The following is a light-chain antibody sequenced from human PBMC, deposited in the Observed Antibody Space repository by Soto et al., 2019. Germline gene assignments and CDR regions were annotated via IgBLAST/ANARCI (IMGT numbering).Light chain of an antibody. CDR1: QDINIY. J-gene: IGKJ1*01. CDR3: LQYHSDWT. CDR2: AAS. V-gene: IGKV1-16*02. Sequence: DIQMTQSPCSRSASAGGSGTITFRASQDINIYLAWFQQRPGKAPRSLIYAASTLQSGVPSKFSGSGSGTDFTLTISSLQPEDFATYHCLQYHSDWTFGQGTKVDIK.